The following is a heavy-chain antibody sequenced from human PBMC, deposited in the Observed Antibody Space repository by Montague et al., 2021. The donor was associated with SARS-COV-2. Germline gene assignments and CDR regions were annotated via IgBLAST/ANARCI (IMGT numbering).Heavy chain of an antibody. D-gene: IGHD2-21*01. Sequence: SETLSLTCTVSGGSISSGSYYWGYIRQPPGKGLEWLGSIYYSGTTYYSPSLKSRVTMSVHTSKNQFSLNLNSVTAADTAVYCCVRGVIMARASISYIDYWGQGTLVTVSA. CDR2: IYYSGTT. CDR1: GGSISSGSYY. V-gene: IGHV4-39*07. J-gene: IGHJ4*02. CDR3: VRGVIMARASISYIDY.